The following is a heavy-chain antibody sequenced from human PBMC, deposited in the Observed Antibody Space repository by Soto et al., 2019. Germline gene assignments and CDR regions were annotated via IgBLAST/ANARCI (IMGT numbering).Heavy chain of an antibody. V-gene: IGHV1-2*04. CDR2: INSNSGGT. J-gene: IGHJ4*02. D-gene: IGHD3-3*01. Sequence: QVQLVQSGAAVKKPGASVKVSCKASGYTFTGYYMHWVRQAPGQGLQGMGWINSNSGGTNYAQKFQGWVTMTSDTSISTAYMELSRLRSDDTAVYYCARDSSIFGVVSYYFDYWCQGTLVTVSS. CDR1: GYTFTGYY. CDR3: ARDSSIFGVVSYYFDY.